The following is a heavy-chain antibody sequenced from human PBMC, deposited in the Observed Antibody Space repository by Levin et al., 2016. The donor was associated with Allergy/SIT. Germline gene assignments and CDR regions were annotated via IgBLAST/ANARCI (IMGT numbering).Heavy chain of an antibody. D-gene: IGHD6-13*01. CDR2: IYPGDSDT. Sequence: VRQMPGKGLEWMGIIYPGDSDTRYSPSFQGQVTISADKSISTAYLQWSSLKASDTAMYYCARHGPSSSYSSTLEVWFDYWGQGTLVTVSS. CDR3: ARHGPSSSYSSTLEVWFDY. J-gene: IGHJ4*02. V-gene: IGHV5-51*01.